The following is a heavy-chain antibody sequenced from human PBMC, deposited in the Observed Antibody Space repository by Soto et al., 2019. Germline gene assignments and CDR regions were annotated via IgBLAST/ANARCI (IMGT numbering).Heavy chain of an antibody. CDR2: IKSKTDGGTT. Sequence: PGGSLRLSCAASGFTSSNAWMSWVRQAPGKGLEWVGRIKSKTDGGTTDYAAPVKGRFTISRDDSKNTLYLQMNSLKTEDTAVYYCTTIVSDYYDSSGYYYGMDVCGQGTTVTV. V-gene: IGHV3-15*01. CDR1: GFTSSNAW. J-gene: IGHJ6*02. CDR3: TTIVSDYYDSSGYYYGMDV. D-gene: IGHD3-22*01.